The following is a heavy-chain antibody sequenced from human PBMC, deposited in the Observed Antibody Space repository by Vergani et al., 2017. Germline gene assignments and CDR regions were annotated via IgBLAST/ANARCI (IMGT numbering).Heavy chain of an antibody. J-gene: IGHJ4*02. D-gene: IGHD3-10*01. V-gene: IGHV4-34*02. Sequence: QVHLQQRGAGVLKPSETLSLTCGVIGGSLSGYFWSWIRQSPGRGLEWIGEITAIGSAKYSPSATSRVTISVDTSRGEFTLTVTSVTAADTGLYFCASRRPRLNLGSKSNAGTFDSWGQGTLGTGSS. CDR3: ASRRPRLNLGSKSNAGTFDS. CDR2: ITAIGSA. CDR1: GGSLSGYF.